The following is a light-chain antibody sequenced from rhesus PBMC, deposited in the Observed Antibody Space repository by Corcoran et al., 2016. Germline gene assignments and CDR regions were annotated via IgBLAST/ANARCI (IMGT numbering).Light chain of an antibody. J-gene: IGKJ3*01. Sequence: EIVMTQSPATLALSPGERATLSCRASQSVNSYLAWYQQKPGQAPRLLIHGASSRATGIPDRFSGSGAGTEFTLTISDLEPEDVGVYFCLQSIIWPHIHFGPGTKLDIK. CDR3: LQSIIWPHIH. V-gene: IGKV3-24*04. CDR1: QSVNSY. CDR2: GAS.